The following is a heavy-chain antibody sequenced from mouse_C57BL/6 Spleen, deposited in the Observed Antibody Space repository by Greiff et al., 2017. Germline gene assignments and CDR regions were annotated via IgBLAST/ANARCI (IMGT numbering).Heavy chain of an antibody. CDR1: GYTFTDYN. Sequence: VQLQQSGPELVKPGASVKMSCKASGYTFTDYNMHWVKQSHGKSLEWIGYINPNNGGTSYNQKFKGKATLTVNKSSSTAYMELRSLTSEDSAVYYCARNRDSSGSWYFDVWGTGTTVTVSS. CDR3: ARNRDSSGSWYFDV. V-gene: IGHV1-22*01. J-gene: IGHJ1*03. D-gene: IGHD3-2*02. CDR2: INPNNGGT.